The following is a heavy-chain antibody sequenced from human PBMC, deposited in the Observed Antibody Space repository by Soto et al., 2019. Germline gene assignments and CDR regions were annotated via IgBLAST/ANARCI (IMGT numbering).Heavy chain of an antibody. J-gene: IGHJ4*02. Sequence: QVQLQESGPGLVKPSGTLSLTCAVSGGSISSSNWWSWVRQPPGKGLEGIGEIYHSGSTNYNPSLNSRVTISVDKSKNQFSLKLSSVTAADTAVYYCARGVCSGGSCYGPPYDYWGQGTLVTVSS. CDR3: ARGVCSGGSCYGPPYDY. CDR2: IYHSGST. CDR1: GGSISSSNW. V-gene: IGHV4-4*02. D-gene: IGHD2-15*01.